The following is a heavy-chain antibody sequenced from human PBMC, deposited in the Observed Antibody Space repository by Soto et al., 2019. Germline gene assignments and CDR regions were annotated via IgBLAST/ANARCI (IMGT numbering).Heavy chain of an antibody. J-gene: IGHJ5*02. D-gene: IGHD3-22*01. CDR2: ISNRDGRT. CDR1: GFSFETHG. CDR3: VPTYYTSGWP. Sequence: GGSLRLSCATSGFSFETHGMSWVRQAPGKGLECVSVISNRDGRTYYIDSVKGRLTISRDNSKNTLYLQMNSLRVEDTAMYYCVPTYYTSGWPWGQGTLVTVSS. V-gene: IGHV3-23*01.